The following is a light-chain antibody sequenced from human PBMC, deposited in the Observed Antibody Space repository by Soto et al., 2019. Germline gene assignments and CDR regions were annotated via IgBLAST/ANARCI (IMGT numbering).Light chain of an antibody. V-gene: IGLV1-47*01. CDR3: AAWDDSLSGWV. CDR1: SSNIGSNY. CDR2: KNN. J-gene: IGLJ3*02. Sequence: QSVLTQPPSASGTPGQRVTISCSGSSSNIGSNYGYWYQQLPGTAPKLLIYKNNQRPSGVPDRFSGSKSGTSASLAISGLRSEDEADYYCAAWDDSLSGWVFGGVTKLTVL.